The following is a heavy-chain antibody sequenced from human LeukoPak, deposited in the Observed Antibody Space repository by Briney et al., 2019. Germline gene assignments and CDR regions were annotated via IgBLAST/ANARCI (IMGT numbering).Heavy chain of an antibody. CDR1: GYTFTSYD. CDR3: ARGGFSDYYDSSGYYPTWFDP. D-gene: IGHD3-22*01. CDR2: MNPNSGNT. Sequence: ASVKVSCKASGYTFTSYDINWVRQATGQGLEWMGWMNPNSGNTGYAQKFQGRVTMTRNTSISTAYMELSSLRSEDTAVYYCARGGFSDYYDSSGYYPTWFDPWGQGTLVTVSS. V-gene: IGHV1-8*01. J-gene: IGHJ5*02.